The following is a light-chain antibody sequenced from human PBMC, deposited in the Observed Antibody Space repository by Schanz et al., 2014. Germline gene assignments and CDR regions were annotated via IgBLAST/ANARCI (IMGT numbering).Light chain of an antibody. J-gene: IGKJ3*01. V-gene: IGKV3-15*01. CDR2: GTS. CDR3: QQYGISRFT. Sequence: EIVMTQSPATLSVSPGERATLSCRASQSVSSNLAWYQQKPGQAPRLLIYGTSTRATGVPARFSGSGSGTEFTLTISRLEPEDFAVYYCQQYGISRFTFGPGTKVDIK. CDR1: QSVSSN.